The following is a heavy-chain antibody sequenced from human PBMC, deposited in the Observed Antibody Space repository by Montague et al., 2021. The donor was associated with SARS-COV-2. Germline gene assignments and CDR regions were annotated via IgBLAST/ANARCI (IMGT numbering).Heavy chain of an antibody. Sequence: SETLSLTCTVSGVSISNYYWTWIRQPAGKGLEWIGRLYTSGSTTYNPSLKSRVTRSVDTSKNQFSLNVTSVTAADTAIYYRAREYGYSSGWRYYYVMDVWGQGTTVTVS. V-gene: IGHV4-4*07. CDR3: AREYGYSSGWRYYYVMDV. CDR1: GVSISNYY. J-gene: IGHJ6*02. CDR2: LYTSGST. D-gene: IGHD6-19*01.